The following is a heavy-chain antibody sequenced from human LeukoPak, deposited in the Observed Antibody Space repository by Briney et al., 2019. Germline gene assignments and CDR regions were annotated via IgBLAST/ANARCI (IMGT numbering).Heavy chain of an antibody. CDR3: AREGKRNPFGMDV. CDR2: IYYSGST. D-gene: IGHD3-16*01. CDR1: GGSISSYY. V-gene: IGHV4-59*12. J-gene: IGHJ6*02. Sequence: SETLSLTCTVSGGSISSYYWSWIRQPPGKGLEWIGYIYYSGSTYYNPSLKSRVTISVDTSKNHFSLELSSVTAADTAVYYCAREGKRNPFGMDVWGQGTTVTVSS.